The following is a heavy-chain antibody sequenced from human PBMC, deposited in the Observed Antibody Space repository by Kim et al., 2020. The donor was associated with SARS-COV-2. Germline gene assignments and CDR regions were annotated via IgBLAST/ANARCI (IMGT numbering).Heavy chain of an antibody. Sequence: SETLSLTCTVSGGSISSYYWSWIRQLPGKGLEWVGYIYYSGSTNYNPSLKSRVTISVDTSKNQFSLKLSSVNAADTAVYYCARALRVWYSISQESWFDPWGQGTVVTVSS. CDR2: IYYSGST. CDR1: GGSISSYY. V-gene: IGHV4-59*01. CDR3: ARALRVWYSISQESWFDP. J-gene: IGHJ5*02. D-gene: IGHD6-6*01.